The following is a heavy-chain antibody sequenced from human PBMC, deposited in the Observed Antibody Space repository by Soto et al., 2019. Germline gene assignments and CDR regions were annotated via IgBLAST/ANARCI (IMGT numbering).Heavy chain of an antibody. V-gene: IGHV3-74*01. J-gene: IGHJ3*02. D-gene: IGHD3-9*01. CDR3: VRDRDWAFDI. Sequence: GGSLRLSCEASGFTFKNYWMHWVRQAPGKGLVWVSRINSDGSNRRYADSVQGRFTISRDNAKNTLFLQMNSLRAADTAVYYCVRDRDWAFDIWGQGTMVTVSS. CDR2: INSDGSNR. CDR1: GFTFKNYW.